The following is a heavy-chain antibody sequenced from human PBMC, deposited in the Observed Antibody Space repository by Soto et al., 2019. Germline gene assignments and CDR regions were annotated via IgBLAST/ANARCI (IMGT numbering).Heavy chain of an antibody. CDR3: ARDERALRYASGVLDV. D-gene: IGHD3-9*01. J-gene: IGHJ6*02. CDR1: GGSISSYY. CDR2: IYYSGST. Sequence: SETLSLTCTVSGGSISSYYWSWIRQPPGKGLEWIGYIYYSGSTNYNPSLKSRVTISVDTSKNQFSLKLSSVTAADPAVYYCARDERALRYASGVLDVWGQGTTVPVSS. V-gene: IGHV4-59*01.